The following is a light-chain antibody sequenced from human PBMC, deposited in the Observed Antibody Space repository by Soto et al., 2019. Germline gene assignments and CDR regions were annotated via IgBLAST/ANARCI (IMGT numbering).Light chain of an antibody. Sequence: DIQMTQSPSTLSASVGDGVTITCRASQNISVWLAWYQQRPGKAPKFLMYDASSLETGVPSRFSGSGSVTEFTLTIHSLQHDDSATYYCQQYDSSSPTFGQGTKLEIK. CDR3: QQYDSSSPT. CDR1: QNISVW. V-gene: IGKV1-5*01. CDR2: DAS. J-gene: IGKJ2*01.